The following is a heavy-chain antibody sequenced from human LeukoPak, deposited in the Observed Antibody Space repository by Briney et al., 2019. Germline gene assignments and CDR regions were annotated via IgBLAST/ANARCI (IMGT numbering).Heavy chain of an antibody. CDR2: ISYDGSNK. J-gene: IGHJ4*02. CDR1: GFTFSRYG. Sequence: GGSLRLSCAASGFTFSRYGMHWVRQAPGKGLEWVAVISYDGSNKYYADSVKGRFTISRDNSKNTLYLQMNSLRAEDTAVYYCAKSGNLPFDYWGQGTLVTVSS. D-gene: IGHD4-23*01. V-gene: IGHV3-30*18. CDR3: AKSGNLPFDY.